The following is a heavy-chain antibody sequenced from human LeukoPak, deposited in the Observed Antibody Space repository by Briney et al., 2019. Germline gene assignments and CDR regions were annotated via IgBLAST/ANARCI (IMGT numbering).Heavy chain of an antibody. CDR3: AKGTAMV. Sequence: ASGFTFSSYAMHWVRQAPGKGLEWVAVISYDGSNKYYADSVKGRFTISRDNSKNTLYLQMNSLRAEDTAVYYCAKGTAMVWGQGTMVTVSS. D-gene: IGHD5-18*01. V-gene: IGHV3-30*04. CDR1: GFTFSSYA. CDR2: ISYDGSNK. J-gene: IGHJ3*01.